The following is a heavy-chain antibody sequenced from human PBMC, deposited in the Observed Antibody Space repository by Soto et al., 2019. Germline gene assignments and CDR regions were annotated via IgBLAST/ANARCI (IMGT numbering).Heavy chain of an antibody. CDR3: ASQAPYYGSGSYPRRFDF. CDR1: GDSIASVGYY. D-gene: IGHD3-10*01. J-gene: IGHJ4*02. V-gene: IGHV4-31*03. CDR2: ISYSGLT. Sequence: QVQLQESGPGLVKPSQTLSLTCNVSGDSIASVGYYWNWIRQHPGKGLEWIGYISYSGLTSYTPSLKSRLTISMDTSENQFSLKLTSVTAADTAVYYCASQAPYYGSGSYPRRFDFWGPGTLVTVSS.